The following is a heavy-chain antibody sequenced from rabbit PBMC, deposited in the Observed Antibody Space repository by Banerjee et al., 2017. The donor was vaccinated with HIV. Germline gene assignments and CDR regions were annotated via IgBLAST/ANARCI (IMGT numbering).Heavy chain of an antibody. CDR1: GFSFSSSYY. CDR3: ARDSGYGGSDDDL. CDR2: IYGGSIDST. J-gene: IGHJ4*01. V-gene: IGHV1S45*01. D-gene: IGHD4-2*01. Sequence: QEQLEESGGDLVKPEGSLTLTCTASGFSFSSSYYMCWVRQAPGKGLDWIACIYGGSIDSTYYASWAKGRFTISKTSSTTVTLQMTSLTAADTATYFCARDSGYGGSDDDLWGPGTLVTVS.